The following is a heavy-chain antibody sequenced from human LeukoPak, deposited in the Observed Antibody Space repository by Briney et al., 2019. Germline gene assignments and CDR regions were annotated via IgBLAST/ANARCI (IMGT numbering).Heavy chain of an antibody. D-gene: IGHD3-3*01. CDR3: ARRSRGYYDFWSGYYKNEDYFDY. J-gene: IGHJ4*02. CDR2: INHSGST. CDR1: GFTFSIYW. V-gene: IGHV4-34*01. Sequence: GSLRLSCAASGFTFSIYWMSWVRQAPGKGLEWIGEINHSGSTNYNPSLKSRVTISVDTSKNQFSLKLSSVTAADTAVYYCARRSRGYYDFWSGYYKNEDYFDYWGQGTLVTVSS.